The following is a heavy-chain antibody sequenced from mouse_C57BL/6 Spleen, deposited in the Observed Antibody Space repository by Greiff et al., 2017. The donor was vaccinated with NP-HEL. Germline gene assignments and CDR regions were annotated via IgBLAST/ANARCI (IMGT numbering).Heavy chain of an antibody. CDR3: ARSSSITTVGWFDY. J-gene: IGHJ2*01. Sequence: EVQLQQSGGGLVQPGGSLSLSCAASGFTFTDYYMSWVRQPPGKALEWLGFIRNKANGYTTEYSASVKGRFTISRDNSQSILYLQMNALRAEDSATYYCARSSSITTVGWFDYWGQGTTLTVSS. V-gene: IGHV7-3*01. CDR1: GFTFTDYY. D-gene: IGHD1-1*01. CDR2: IRNKANGYTT.